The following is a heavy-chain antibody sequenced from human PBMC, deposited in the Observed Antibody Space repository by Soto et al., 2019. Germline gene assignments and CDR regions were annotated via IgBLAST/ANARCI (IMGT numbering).Heavy chain of an antibody. CDR1: GFTFSSYW. D-gene: IGHD5-18*01. CDR2: INPAGSAS. J-gene: IGHJ4*02. Sequence: EVQLVESGGGLVQPGGSLRLSCVGSGFTFSSYWMHWVRQAPGKGPVWVSRINPAGSASSYADFVKGRVIVSRDNAKNTLYLEMNSLSAEDTAVYYCATGGYSYGWGYWGQGILVTVSS. CDR3: ATGGYSYGWGY. V-gene: IGHV3-74*01.